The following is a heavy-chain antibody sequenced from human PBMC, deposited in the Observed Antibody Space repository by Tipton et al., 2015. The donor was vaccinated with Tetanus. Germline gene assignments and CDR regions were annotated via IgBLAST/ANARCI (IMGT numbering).Heavy chain of an antibody. D-gene: IGHD6-13*01. CDR2: ISPSGNT. V-gene: IGHV4-34*01. J-gene: IGHJ4*02. Sequence: GLVKPSETPSLTCTVSGGSFSNYFWRWIRQPPGKGLEWIGEISPSGNTNYNPSLKSRVTISADTSRNQFSLKLNSVTAADTAVYYCARGWGSSWYYFDYWGQGILVTVSS. CDR1: GGSFSNYF. CDR3: ARGWGSSWYYFDY.